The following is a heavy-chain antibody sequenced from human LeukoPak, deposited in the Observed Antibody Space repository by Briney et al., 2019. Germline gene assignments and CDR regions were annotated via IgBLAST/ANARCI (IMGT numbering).Heavy chain of an antibody. CDR3: ARSRGTTSWYYYDSSGYSLDY. J-gene: IGHJ4*02. V-gene: IGHV3-7*01. Sequence: GGSLGLSCAASGFTFSSYSMSWVRQAPGQGLEWVANRKQDGSEKYYVDSVKGRFTISRDNAKNSLYLQMNSLRAEDTAVYYCARSRGTTSWYYYDSSGYSLDYWGQGTLVTVSS. D-gene: IGHD3-22*01. CDR2: RKQDGSEK. CDR1: GFTFSSYS.